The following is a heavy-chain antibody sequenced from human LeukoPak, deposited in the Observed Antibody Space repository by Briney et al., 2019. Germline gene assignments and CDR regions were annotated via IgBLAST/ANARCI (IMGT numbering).Heavy chain of an antibody. CDR2: IKQDGREK. J-gene: IGHJ4*02. D-gene: IGHD1-26*01. V-gene: IGHV3-7*01. CDR3: ARVPGRTRYFDS. Sequence: GGSLRLSCAGSGFTFTCCWMSWVRQTPGKGLEWVASIKQDGREKFYADSVKGRFTISRDNAKNSLYLQVNSLRAEDTAVYYCARVPGRTRYFDSWGQGILVTVSS. CDR1: GFTFTCCW.